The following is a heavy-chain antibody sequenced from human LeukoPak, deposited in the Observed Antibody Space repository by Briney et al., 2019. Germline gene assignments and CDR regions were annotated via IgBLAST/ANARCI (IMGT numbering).Heavy chain of an antibody. D-gene: IGHD1-26*01. CDR3: ARGGGGSFYGNGFDL. J-gene: IGHJ3*01. CDR1: GGSISDNY. Sequence: PSETLSLTCTVSGGSISDNYWSWTRQPAGKGLEWIGRIYSSGNTYYNPSLNSRVTISVDKSLMQFSLDLTSVTAADTAVYYCARGGGGSFYGNGFDLWGQGTTVTVSS. V-gene: IGHV4-4*07. CDR2: IYSSGNT.